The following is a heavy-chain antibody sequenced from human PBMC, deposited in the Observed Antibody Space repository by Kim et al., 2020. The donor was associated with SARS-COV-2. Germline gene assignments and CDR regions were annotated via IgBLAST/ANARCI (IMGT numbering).Heavy chain of an antibody. J-gene: IGHJ4*02. D-gene: IGHD6-19*01. V-gene: IGHV4-34*01. CDR3: ARGSVAGTGVDY. Sequence: NSTPYLESRVTISVDTSKNQFSLKLSSVTAADAAVYYCARGSVAGTGVDYWGQGTLVTVSS.